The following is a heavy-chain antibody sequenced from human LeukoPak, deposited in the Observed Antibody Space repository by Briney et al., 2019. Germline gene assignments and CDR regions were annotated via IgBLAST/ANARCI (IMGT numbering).Heavy chain of an antibody. Sequence: GGSLRLSCAASGFTFSSYVMSWVRQAPGKGLEWVSAISGSGGSTYYADSVKGRFTISRDNSKNTLYLQMNSLRAEDTAVYYCAKSYDILTDPIDYWGRGTLVTVSS. CDR1: GFTFSSYV. V-gene: IGHV3-23*01. CDR3: AKSYDILTDPIDY. CDR2: ISGSGGST. D-gene: IGHD3-9*01. J-gene: IGHJ4*02.